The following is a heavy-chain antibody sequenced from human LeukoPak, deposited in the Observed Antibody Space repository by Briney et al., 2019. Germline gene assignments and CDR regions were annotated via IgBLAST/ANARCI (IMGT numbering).Heavy chain of an antibody. D-gene: IGHD3-22*01. CDR2: INPRGGST. J-gene: IGHJ3*02. Sequence: ASVKVSCKASGYTFTSHYMHWVRQAPGQGLEWMGIINPRGGSTSYTQKFQGRVTMTRDTSTSTVYMELSSLRSEDTAVYYCARVKSYYYDTSDKDAFDIWGQGTMVTVSS. V-gene: IGHV1-46*01. CDR3: ARVKSYYYDTSDKDAFDI. CDR1: GYTFTSHY.